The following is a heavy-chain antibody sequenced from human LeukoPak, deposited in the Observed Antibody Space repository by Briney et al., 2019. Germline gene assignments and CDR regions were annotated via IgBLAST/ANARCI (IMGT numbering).Heavy chain of an antibody. CDR2: NSGGST. CDR1: GFTFSNYP. D-gene: IGHD2-15*01. J-gene: IGHJ4*02. CDR3: AREVVSTPSYFDS. Sequence: GGSLRLSCAVAGFTFSNYPMSWVRQAPGKGLEWVSANSGGSTFYADSVKGRFTISRDNSKNTLYLLMNSLIPEDTAVYYCAREVVSTPSYFDSWGQGTLVTVSS. V-gene: IGHV3-23*01.